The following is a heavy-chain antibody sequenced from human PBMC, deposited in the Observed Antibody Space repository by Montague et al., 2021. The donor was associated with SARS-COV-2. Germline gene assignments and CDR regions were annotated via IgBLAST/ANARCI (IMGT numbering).Heavy chain of an antibody. V-gene: IGHV2-5*01. CDR2: IYSNDDK. CDR3: AHLIRYYDIFTGIPFDY. CDR1: GFSLSTPNVG. J-gene: IGHJ4*02. Sequence: PALGKPTQTLTLTCTFSGFSLSTPNVGVGWIRQPPGKALEWLALIYSNDDKRYSPSLQSRLTITKDTSKNQVVLSSTNVDPVDTATYYCAHLIRYYDIFTGIPFDYWGQGTQVTVSS. D-gene: IGHD3-9*01.